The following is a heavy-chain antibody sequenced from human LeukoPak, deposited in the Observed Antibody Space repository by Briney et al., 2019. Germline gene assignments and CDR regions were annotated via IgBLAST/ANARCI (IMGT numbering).Heavy chain of an antibody. CDR1: GGSISSYY. CDR2: INHSGST. J-gene: IGHJ4*02. CDR3: ASQTTSSSWYRIDY. Sequence: SETLSLTCTVSGGSISSYYWSWIRQPPGKGLEWIGEINHSGSTNYNPSLKSRVTISVDTSKNQFSLKLSSVTAADTAVYYCASQTTSSSWYRIDYWGQGTLVTVSS. V-gene: IGHV4-34*01. D-gene: IGHD6-13*01.